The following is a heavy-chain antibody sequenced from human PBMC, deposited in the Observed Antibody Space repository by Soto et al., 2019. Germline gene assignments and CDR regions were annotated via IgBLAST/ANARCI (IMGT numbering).Heavy chain of an antibody. Sequence: PGGSLRLSCAASGFTFSSYAMHWVRQAPGKGLEWVAVISYDGSNKYYADSVKCRFTISRDNSKNTLYLQMNSLRAEDTAGYYCARGETLVVVITTHEFDYGGQGTLVTISS. CDR2: ISYDGSNK. J-gene: IGHJ4*02. V-gene: IGHV3-30-3*01. CDR3: ARGETLVVVITTHEFDY. D-gene: IGHD3-22*01. CDR1: GFTFSSYA.